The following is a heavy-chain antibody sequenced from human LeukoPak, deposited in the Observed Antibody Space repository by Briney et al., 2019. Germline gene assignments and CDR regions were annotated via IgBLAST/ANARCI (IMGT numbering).Heavy chain of an antibody. Sequence: SETLSLTCTVSGGSISSGDYSWSWIRQPPGKGLEWIGYIYYSGSTYYNPSLKSRVTISVDTSKNQFSLKLSSVTAADTAVYYCARVAHSTRLSFDYWGQGTLVTVSS. CDR3: ARVAHSTRLSFDY. J-gene: IGHJ4*02. CDR2: IYYSGST. CDR1: GGSISSGDYS. V-gene: IGHV4-30-4*01. D-gene: IGHD3-16*02.